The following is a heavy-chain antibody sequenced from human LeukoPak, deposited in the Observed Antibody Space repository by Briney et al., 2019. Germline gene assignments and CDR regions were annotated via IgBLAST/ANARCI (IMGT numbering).Heavy chain of an antibody. V-gene: IGHV5-51*01. D-gene: IGHD6-19*01. CDR2: IYPVYSDP. J-gene: IGHJ3*02. Sequence: GESLKISCQGSGYSFTSYWIGWVRQMPGKGLEWMGIIYPVYSDPRYSQSLQGQVTLSADKSISTAYLQWSSLKASDTAMYYCARRARSGWSPGALDIWGQGTMVAVSS. CDR3: ARRARSGWSPGALDI. CDR1: GYSFTSYW.